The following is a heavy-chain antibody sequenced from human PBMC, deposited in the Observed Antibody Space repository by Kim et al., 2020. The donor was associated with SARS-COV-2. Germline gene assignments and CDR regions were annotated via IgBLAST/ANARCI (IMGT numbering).Heavy chain of an antibody. V-gene: IGHV3-74*01. Sequence: DSVKGRLTICRDNGKNTFYLQMNSLTSEDTGVYYCARDRGIVSHDWYFDLWGRGTLVTVSS. D-gene: IGHD2-21*01. J-gene: IGHJ2*01. CDR3: ARDRGIVSHDWYFDL.